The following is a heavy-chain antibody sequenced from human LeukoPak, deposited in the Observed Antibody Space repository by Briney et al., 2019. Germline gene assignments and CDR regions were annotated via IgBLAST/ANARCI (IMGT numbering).Heavy chain of an antibody. V-gene: IGHV3-30*02. CDR3: ANKYDFWSGYSSPDY. Sequence: PGGSLRLSCAASGFTFSSYGMHWVRQAPGKGLEWVAFIRYDGSNKYYADSVKGRFTISRDNSKNTLYPQMNSLRAEDTAVYYCANKYDFWSGYSSPDYWGQGTLVTVSS. CDR1: GFTFSSYG. D-gene: IGHD3-3*01. J-gene: IGHJ4*02. CDR2: IRYDGSNK.